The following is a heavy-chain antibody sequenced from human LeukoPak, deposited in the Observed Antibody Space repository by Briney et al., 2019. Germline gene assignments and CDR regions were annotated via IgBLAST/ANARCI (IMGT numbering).Heavy chain of an antibody. D-gene: IGHD4-17*01. J-gene: IGHJ4*02. CDR1: GFTFSSHW. CDR3: ARDRTTVTLFDY. Sequence: GGSLRLSCAASGFTFSSHWMHSVRQAPGKGLVWVSRISTDGSTTSYADSVKGRFTVSRDNAKNTVYLQMDSLRAEDTAVYYCARDRTTVTLFDYWGQGTLATVSP. V-gene: IGHV3-74*01. CDR2: ISTDGSTT.